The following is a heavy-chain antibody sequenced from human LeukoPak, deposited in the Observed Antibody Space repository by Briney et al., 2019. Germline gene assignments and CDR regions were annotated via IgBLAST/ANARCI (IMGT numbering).Heavy chain of an antibody. CDR3: ARELGGVEDY. CDR2: MNPNSGNT. Sequence: ASVKVSCKASGGTFSSYAISWVRQATGQGLEWMGWMNPNSGNTGYAQKFQGRVTITRNTSISTAYMELSSLRSEDTAVYYCARELGGVEDYWGQGTLVTVSS. V-gene: IGHV1-8*03. J-gene: IGHJ4*02. CDR1: GGTFSSYA. D-gene: IGHD3-16*01.